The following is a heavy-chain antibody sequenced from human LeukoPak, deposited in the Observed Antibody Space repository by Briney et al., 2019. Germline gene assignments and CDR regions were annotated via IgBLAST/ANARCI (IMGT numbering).Heavy chain of an antibody. J-gene: IGHJ4*02. V-gene: IGHV3-66*01. CDR1: GFTVSSNY. Sequence: GGSLRLSGAVSGFTVSSNYMNWVRQAPGKGLEWVSIVYSGGNTYYADSVKGRFTISRDNPKNTLYLQMNSLRAEDTAVYYCARDDGAGGPFDYWGQGTLVIVSS. D-gene: IGHD1-14*01. CDR3: ARDDGAGGPFDY. CDR2: VYSGGNT.